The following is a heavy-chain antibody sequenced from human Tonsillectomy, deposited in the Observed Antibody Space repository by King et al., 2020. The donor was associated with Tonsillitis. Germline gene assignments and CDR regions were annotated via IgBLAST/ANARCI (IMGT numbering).Heavy chain of an antibody. CDR2: IYYIGST. D-gene: IGHD1-14*01. V-gene: IGHV4-30-4*07. CDR3: ARGSEEETNWFDP. Sequence: QLQESGPGLVKPSQTLSLTCVVSGGSINGHSWTWIRQSPGRGLEWIGYIYYIGSTYYNPSLKSRVTISLDTSKNQFSLKMNSVTAADTAVYYCARGSEEETNWFDPWGQGILVTVSS. J-gene: IGHJ5*02. CDR1: GGSINGHS.